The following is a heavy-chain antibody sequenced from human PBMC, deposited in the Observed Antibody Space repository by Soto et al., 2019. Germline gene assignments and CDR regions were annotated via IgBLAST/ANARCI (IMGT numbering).Heavy chain of an antibody. D-gene: IGHD3-10*01. CDR1: GYTFTSFG. V-gene: IGHV1-18*01. Sequence: QDQLVQSGAEVKKPGASVKVSCKASGYTFTSFGIGGVRQAPGQGLEWLGWVSPYNGHTRYAQEVEGRVTMTTETSTSTAYMELRSLRSDDTAVYYCARVTFGELSWFDPWGQGTLVTVSS. J-gene: IGHJ5*02. CDR3: ARVTFGELSWFDP. CDR2: VSPYNGHT.